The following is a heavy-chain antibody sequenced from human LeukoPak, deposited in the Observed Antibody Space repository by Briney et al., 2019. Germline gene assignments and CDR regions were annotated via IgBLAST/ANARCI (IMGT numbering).Heavy chain of an antibody. D-gene: IGHD3-22*01. Sequence: SETLSLTCAVYGGSFSGYYWSWIRQPPGKGLEWIGEINHSGSTNYNPSLKSRVTISVDTSKNQFSLKLSSVTAADTAVYYCARGVDSSGYYYDLFWGQGTLVTVSS. CDR1: GGSFSGYY. CDR2: INHSGST. V-gene: IGHV4-34*01. J-gene: IGHJ4*02. CDR3: ARGVDSSGYYYDLF.